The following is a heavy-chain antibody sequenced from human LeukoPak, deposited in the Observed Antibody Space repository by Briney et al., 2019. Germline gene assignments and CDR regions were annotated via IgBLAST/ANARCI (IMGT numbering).Heavy chain of an antibody. V-gene: IGHV5-51*01. CDR3: ARHSSDY. CDR1: GFHFSNYW. CDR2: IYPGDSES. J-gene: IGHJ4*02. Sequence: GESLKISCEGSGFHFSNYWIAWVRQMPGKGLEWMGIIYPGDSESRYSPSFEGQVTISVDKSISTAYLHWSSLKASDTAMYYCARHSSDYWGQGTLVTVSS.